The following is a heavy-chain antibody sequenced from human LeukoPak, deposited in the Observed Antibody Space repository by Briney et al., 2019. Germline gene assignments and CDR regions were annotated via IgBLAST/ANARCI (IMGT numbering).Heavy chain of an antibody. V-gene: IGHV3-66*01. J-gene: IGHJ4*02. CDR2: IYSGGST. CDR1: GFTVSSNY. Sequence: GGSLRLSCAASGFTVSSNYMSWVRHAPGKGLEWVSVIYSGGSTYYADSVKGRFTISRDNSKNTLYLQMNSLRAEDTAVYYCARDIRQTRLGDYGGNTSDIDYWGQGTLVTVSS. CDR3: ARDIRQTRLGDYGGNTSDIDY. D-gene: IGHD4-23*01.